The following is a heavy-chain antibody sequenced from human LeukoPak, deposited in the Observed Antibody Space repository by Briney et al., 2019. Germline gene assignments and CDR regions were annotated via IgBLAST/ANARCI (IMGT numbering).Heavy chain of an antibody. CDR2: INTDGSST. D-gene: IGHD3-3*01. V-gene: IGHV3-74*01. Sequence: GGSLRLSCAASGFTFSSYRMHWVRQAPGKGLVWVSRINTDGSSTSYADSVKGRFTISRDNAKNTLYLQMNSLRAEDTAVYYCARDANYYDFWSGSKYFQHWGQGTLVIVSS. J-gene: IGHJ1*01. CDR1: GFTFSSYR. CDR3: ARDANYYDFWSGSKYFQH.